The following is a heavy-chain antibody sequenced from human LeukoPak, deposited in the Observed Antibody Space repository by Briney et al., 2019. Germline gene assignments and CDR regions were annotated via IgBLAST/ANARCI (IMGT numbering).Heavy chain of an antibody. Sequence: SETLSLTCAVYGGSFSGYYWNWIRQPPGKGLEWIGEINHSGSTNYNPSLKSRVTISVDTSKNQFSLKLSSVTAADTAVYYCAVEVPRLLGGPNFDYWGQGTLVTVSS. D-gene: IGHD3-22*01. CDR3: AVEVPRLLGGPNFDY. CDR1: GGSFSGYY. V-gene: IGHV4-34*01. CDR2: INHSGST. J-gene: IGHJ4*02.